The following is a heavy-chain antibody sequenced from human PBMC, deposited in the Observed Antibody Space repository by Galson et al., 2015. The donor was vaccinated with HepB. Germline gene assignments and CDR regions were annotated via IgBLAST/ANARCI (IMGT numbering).Heavy chain of an antibody. Sequence: SCAASGFTFSSYGMHWVRQAPGKGLEWVAVVSFDGSHKYYADSVKGRFTISRDNSKNTLSLQMNSLRADDTAVYYCARPYSTSSSYYYGMDVWGQGTTVTVSS. CDR1: GFTFSSYG. V-gene: IGHV3-30*03. D-gene: IGHD6-6*01. J-gene: IGHJ6*02. CDR3: ARPYSTSSSYYYGMDV. CDR2: VSFDGSHK.